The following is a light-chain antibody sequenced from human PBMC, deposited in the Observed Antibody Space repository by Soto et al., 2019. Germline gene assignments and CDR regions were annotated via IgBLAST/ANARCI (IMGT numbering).Light chain of an antibody. CDR1: QSVSSN. Sequence: EIALTQSPGTLSLSPGERATLSCRASQSVSSNLAWYQQKPGQAPRLLIYDASNRATGIPARFSGSGSGTEFTLTISSLEPEDVAVYYCQQRYNWPRTFGQGTKVDIK. V-gene: IGKV3-11*01. CDR2: DAS. J-gene: IGKJ1*01. CDR3: QQRYNWPRT.